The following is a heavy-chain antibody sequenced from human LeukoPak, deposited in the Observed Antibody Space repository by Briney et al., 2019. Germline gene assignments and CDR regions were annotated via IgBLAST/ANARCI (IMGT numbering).Heavy chain of an antibody. Sequence: PSETLSLTCAVYGGSFSGCYWSWIRQPPGKGLEWIGEINHSGSTNYNPSLRSRVTISVDTSKNQFSLKLSSVTAADTAVYYCASRFLRYYGSGSPEDYWGQGTLVTVSS. CDR3: ASRFLRYYGSGSPEDY. J-gene: IGHJ4*02. V-gene: IGHV4-34*01. CDR1: GGSFSGCY. D-gene: IGHD3-10*01. CDR2: INHSGST.